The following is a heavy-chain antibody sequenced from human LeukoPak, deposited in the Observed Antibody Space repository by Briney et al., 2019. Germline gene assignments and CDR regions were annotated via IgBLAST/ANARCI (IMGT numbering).Heavy chain of an antibody. D-gene: IGHD6-19*01. CDR3: ARDSSIAVAGTGFDY. J-gene: IGHJ4*02. V-gene: IGHV3-21*01. Sequence: GGSLRLSCAASGFTFSSYSMNWVRQAPGKGLEWVSSISSSSSYIYYADSVKGRFTISRDNAENSLYLQMNSLRAEDTAVYYCARDSSIAVAGTGFDYWGQGTLVTVSS. CDR2: ISSSSSYI. CDR1: GFTFSSYS.